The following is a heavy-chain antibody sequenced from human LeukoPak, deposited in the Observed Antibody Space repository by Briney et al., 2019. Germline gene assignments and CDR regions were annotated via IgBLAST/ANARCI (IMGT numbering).Heavy chain of an antibody. D-gene: IGHD3-16*01. CDR2: INHSGNVN. V-gene: IGHV3-7*03. Sequence: PGGSLRLSGAASGFTFSSYWMNWARQAPGKGLEWVASINHSGNVNYYVDSVKGRFAISRDNAKNSLYLQMSNLRAEDTAVYFCARGGGLDVWGQGATVTVSS. CDR1: GFTFSSYW. J-gene: IGHJ6*02. CDR3: ARGGGLDV.